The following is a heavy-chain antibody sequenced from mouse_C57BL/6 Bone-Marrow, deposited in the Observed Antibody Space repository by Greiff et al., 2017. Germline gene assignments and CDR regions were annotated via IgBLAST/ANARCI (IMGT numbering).Heavy chain of an antibody. J-gene: IGHJ2*01. D-gene: IGHD2-14*01. Sequence: QVQLQQPGAELVRPGTSVKLSCKASGYTFTSYWMHWVKQRPGQGLEWIGGIDPADSYTNYNQKFKGKATMTVDTSSSTAYMQLSSLTSEDSAVYYCAKEILWVRRDYWGQGTTLTVSS. CDR2: IDPADSYT. CDR3: AKEILWVRRDY. V-gene: IGHV1-59*01. CDR1: GYTFTSYW.